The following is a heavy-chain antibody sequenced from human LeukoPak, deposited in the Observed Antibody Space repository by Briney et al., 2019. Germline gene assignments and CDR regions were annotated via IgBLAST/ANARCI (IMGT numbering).Heavy chain of an antibody. CDR1: GLTFNPYA. CDR2: IGGVGDRT. CDR3: AKASRQAAVASPLDY. J-gene: IGHJ4*02. Sequence: PGGSLRLSCAASGLTFNPYAMSWVRQAPGKGLEWVASIGGVGDRTYCADSVKGRFTISRDNSKDTLFLQMNSLKADDTALYYCAKASRQAAVASPLDYWGQGSLVTVSS. D-gene: IGHD6-19*01. V-gene: IGHV3-23*01.